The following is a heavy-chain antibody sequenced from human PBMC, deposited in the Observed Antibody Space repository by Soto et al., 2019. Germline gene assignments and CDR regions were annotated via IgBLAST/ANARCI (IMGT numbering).Heavy chain of an antibody. Sequence: ASVKVSCKASGYTFTDYAIHWVRQAPGQGLEWMGWINVGNGNTGYSRKFQGRVTNARDMSASTAYIEVTSLTSENTAIYYCAREGAHYTPLDHWGQGTLVTVSS. J-gene: IGHJ4*02. CDR1: GYTFTDYA. D-gene: IGHD2-15*01. CDR3: AREGAHYTPLDH. CDR2: INVGNGNT. V-gene: IGHV1-3*01.